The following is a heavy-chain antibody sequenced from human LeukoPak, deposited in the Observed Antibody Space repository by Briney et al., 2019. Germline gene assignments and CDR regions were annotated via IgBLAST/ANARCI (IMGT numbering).Heavy chain of an antibody. Sequence: PGGSLRLSCAASGFTFSSYGMHWVRQAPGKGLEWVAFIRYDGSNKYYADSVKGRFTISRDNSKNTLYLQMNSLRAEDTAVYYCGKGSTYQYDSIGYPPTDWGQGTLVTVSS. V-gene: IGHV3-30*02. CDR3: GKGSTYQYDSIGYPPTD. CDR2: IRYDGSNK. D-gene: IGHD3-22*01. J-gene: IGHJ4*02. CDR1: GFTFSSYG.